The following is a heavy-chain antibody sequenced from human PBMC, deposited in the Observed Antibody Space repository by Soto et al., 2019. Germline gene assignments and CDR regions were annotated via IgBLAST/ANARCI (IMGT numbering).Heavy chain of an antibody. CDR1: GFTVSRDY. V-gene: IGHV3-53*01. Sequence: EVQLVESGGGLIQPGGSLRLSCAASGFTVSRDYMSWVRQAPGQGLEWVSVIYTGGSTYYADSVKGRFTFSRDNSKNTLYLQMNSRRAEDTAVYYCARAYGGNPALFDPWGQGTLVTVSS. CDR3: ARAYGGNPALFDP. J-gene: IGHJ5*02. D-gene: IGHD4-17*01. CDR2: IYTGGST.